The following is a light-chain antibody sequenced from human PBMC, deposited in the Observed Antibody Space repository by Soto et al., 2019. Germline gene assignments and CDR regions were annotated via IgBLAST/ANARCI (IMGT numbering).Light chain of an antibody. CDR3: NSYTSKSTGV. CDR1: SSDVGGYNY. CDR2: AVS. J-gene: IGLJ1*01. Sequence: QSVLTQPASVSGSPGQSITISCTGTSSDVGGYNYVSWYQQHPGKAPKLIIYAVSNRPSGVSNRFSGSKSGNTASRTISGLQAEDEADYYCNSYTSKSTGVFGTGTKVTVL. V-gene: IGLV2-14*01.